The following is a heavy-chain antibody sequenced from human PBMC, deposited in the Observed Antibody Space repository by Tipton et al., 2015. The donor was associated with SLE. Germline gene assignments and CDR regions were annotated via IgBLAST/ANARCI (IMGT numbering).Heavy chain of an antibody. CDR3: ARGVRIQGVVDV. CDR1: GDSIRRGTYY. Sequence: TLSLTCTASGDSIRRGTYYWNWIRPPAGKGLEWIGRTFAPGGTNYNPSLNNRVTISVDTSKNQFSLKLTSVTAADTATYYCARGVRIQGVVDVWGQGTTVTISS. V-gene: IGHV4-61*02. J-gene: IGHJ3*01. CDR2: TFAPGGT. D-gene: IGHD5-18*01.